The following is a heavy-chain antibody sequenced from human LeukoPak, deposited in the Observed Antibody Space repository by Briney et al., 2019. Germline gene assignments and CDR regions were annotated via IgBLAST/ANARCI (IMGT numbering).Heavy chain of an antibody. J-gene: IGHJ3*02. CDR3: ARARIVATIGAFDI. V-gene: IGHV3-66*01. CDR2: HYSGSTT. Sequence: GGSLRLSCAASGFAVTANYMNWVRQAPGRGLEWVSVHYSGSTTYYADSVRGRFTISRDNSKNTLYLQMNSLRVEDTAVYYCARARIVATIGAFDIWGQGTMVTVSS. D-gene: IGHD5-12*01. CDR1: GFAVTANY.